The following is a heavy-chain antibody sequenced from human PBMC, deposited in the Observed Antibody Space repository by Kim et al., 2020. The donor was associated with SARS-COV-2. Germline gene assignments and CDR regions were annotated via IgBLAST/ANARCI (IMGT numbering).Heavy chain of an antibody. D-gene: IGHD3-10*01. Sequence: VKGRFTISRDNSKNTLYLQMNRLRAEDTAVDYCAKGGRGSGSYNYYGMDVWGQGTTVTVSS. V-gene: IGHV3-23*01. J-gene: IGHJ6*02. CDR3: AKGGRGSGSYNYYGMDV.